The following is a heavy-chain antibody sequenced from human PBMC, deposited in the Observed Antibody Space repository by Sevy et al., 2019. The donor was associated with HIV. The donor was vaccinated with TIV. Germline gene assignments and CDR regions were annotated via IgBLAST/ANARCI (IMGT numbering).Heavy chain of an antibody. J-gene: IGHJ3*02. V-gene: IGHV1-8*01. CDR1: GYTFTSYD. CDR3: ARRGPSPRPRSVIRAIDAFDI. CDR2: MNPNSGNT. Sequence: ASVKVSCKASGYTFTSYDINWVRQATGQGLEWMGWMNPNSGNTGYAQKFQGRVTMTRNTSISTAYMEVSSLRSEDTAVYYCARRGPSPRPRSVIRAIDAFDIWGQGTMVTVSS. D-gene: IGHD3-22*01.